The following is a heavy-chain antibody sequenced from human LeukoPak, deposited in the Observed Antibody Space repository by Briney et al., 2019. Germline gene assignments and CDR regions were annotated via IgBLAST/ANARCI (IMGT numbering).Heavy chain of an antibody. CDR1: GASISTTNYY. D-gene: IGHD2-8*01. V-gene: IGHV4-39*01. Sequence: PSETVSLTCSVSGASISTTNYYWGWIRQPPGQGLEWIGSIYYTGSTYNSPSLKGRVTVSVDTSKNHFSLRLNSVTAADTAVYYCARHRGRNGGYSFDDWGQGTLVTVSS. CDR2: IYYTGST. J-gene: IGHJ4*02. CDR3: ARHRGRNGGYSFDD.